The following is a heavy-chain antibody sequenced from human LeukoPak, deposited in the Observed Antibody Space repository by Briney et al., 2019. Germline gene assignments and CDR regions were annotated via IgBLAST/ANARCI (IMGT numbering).Heavy chain of an antibody. CDR2: INPNSGGT. D-gene: IGHD3-22*01. CDR1: GYTFTGYY. J-gene: IGHJ3*02. Sequence: ASVKVSCKASGYTFTGYYMHWVRQAPGQGLEWMGWINPNSGGTNYAQKFQGRVTMTRDMSTSTVYMELSSLRSEDTAVYYCARGGDDDYDSSGSDAFDIWGQGTMVTVSS. V-gene: IGHV1-2*02. CDR3: ARGGDDDYDSSGSDAFDI.